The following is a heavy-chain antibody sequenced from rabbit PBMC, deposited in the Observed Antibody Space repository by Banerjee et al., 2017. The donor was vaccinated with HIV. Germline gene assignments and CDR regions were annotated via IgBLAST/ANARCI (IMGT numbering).Heavy chain of an antibody. Sequence: QSLEESGGDLVKPGASLTLTCTASRFSFSSGYYMCWVRQAPGKGLEWIACIYAGSSGITYYASWAKGRFTISKTSSTTVTLQMTSLTAADTATYFCARDLALWGQGTLVTVS. CDR1: RFSFSSGYY. J-gene: IGHJ3*01. CDR2: IYAGSSGIT. CDR3: ARDLAL. V-gene: IGHV1S40*01. D-gene: IGHD3-3*01.